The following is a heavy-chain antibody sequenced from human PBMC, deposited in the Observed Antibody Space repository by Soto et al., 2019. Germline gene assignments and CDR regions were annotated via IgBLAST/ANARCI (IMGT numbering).Heavy chain of an antibody. CDR1: GFTVSNNY. D-gene: IGHD1-1*01. CDR3: TRGPGTTPGGNP. V-gene: IGHV3-66*01. CDR2: IYSGGST. Sequence: DVQLVESGGGLVQPGGSLRLSCAVSGFTVSNNYMSWVRQAPGKGLEWVSLIYSGGSTYYADSVKGRFTISRDNSKNTLYRQMNSLRAADTAVSYCTRGPGTTPGGNPWGQGTLVTVSS. J-gene: IGHJ5*02.